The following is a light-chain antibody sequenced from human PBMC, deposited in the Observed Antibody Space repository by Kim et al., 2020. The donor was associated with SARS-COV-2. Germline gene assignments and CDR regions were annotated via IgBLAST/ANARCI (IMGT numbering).Light chain of an antibody. CDR3: YSYAGSPD. J-gene: IGLJ1*01. Sequence: SPGQSITISCTGTSSDVGSYNLFSWYQQHPGKAPKLMIYEVNQRPSGVSNRFSGSKSGNTASLTISGLQAEDEADYYCYSYAGSPDFGTGTKVTVL. V-gene: IGLV2-23*02. CDR1: SSDVGSYNL. CDR2: EVN.